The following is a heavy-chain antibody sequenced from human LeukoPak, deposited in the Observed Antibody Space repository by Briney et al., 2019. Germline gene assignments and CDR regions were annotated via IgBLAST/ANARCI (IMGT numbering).Heavy chain of an antibody. V-gene: IGHV3-9*01. CDR2: ISWNSGTI. Sequence: PGGSLRLSCVASGFIFEDYGMHWVRQTPGKGLEWGSGISWNSGTIVYADSVKGRFTISRDNTKNSLYLQMNSLRPEETAFYHCASDKYYDIFTGYFDYWGQGNLVTVSS. CDR3: ASDKYYDIFTGYFDY. J-gene: IGHJ4*02. D-gene: IGHD3-9*01. CDR1: GFIFEDYG.